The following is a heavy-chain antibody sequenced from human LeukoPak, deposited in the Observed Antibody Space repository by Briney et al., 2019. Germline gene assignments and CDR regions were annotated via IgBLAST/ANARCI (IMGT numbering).Heavy chain of an antibody. CDR1: GFPFSNYA. V-gene: IGHV3-23*01. J-gene: IGHJ4*02. D-gene: IGHD6-13*01. CDR2: FSGSGGSI. Sequence: GGSLRLSCAASGFPFSNYAMSWVRQAPGKGLEWVSAFSGSGGSIYYSDSVKGRFTISRDNSKNTLYLQMDSLRAEDTAVYYCAKDGYSSSWYGGAFDYWGQGTLVTVSS. CDR3: AKDGYSSSWYGGAFDY.